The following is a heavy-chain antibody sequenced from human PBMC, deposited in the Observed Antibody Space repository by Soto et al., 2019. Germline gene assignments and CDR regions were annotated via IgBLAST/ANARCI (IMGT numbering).Heavy chain of an antibody. V-gene: IGHV3-73*01. D-gene: IGHD3-10*01. J-gene: IGHJ5*01. CDR2: IRSKANSYAT. CDR1: GFPFSGSA. CDR3: TRKNYSLDP. Sequence: GGSLRLSCAASGFPFSGSAMHWVRPASGKGLEWVGRIRSKANSYATAYAASVKGRFTISRDDSKNTAYLQMNSLKTEDTAVYYCTRKNYSLDPWGQGTLVTVSS.